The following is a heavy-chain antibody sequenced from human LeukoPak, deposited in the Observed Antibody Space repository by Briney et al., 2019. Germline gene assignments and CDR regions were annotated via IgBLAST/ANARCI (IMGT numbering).Heavy chain of an antibody. CDR2: NYPGDSDT. J-gene: IGHJ6*03. CDR1: GYSFTCYW. V-gene: IGHV5-51*01. CDR3: ARRANVDIVATDYYYYYMDV. D-gene: IGHD5-12*01. Sequence: GESLKISCKGSGYSFTCYWIGLVRPMPREGLELVGINYPGDSDTRYSPSFQGQVSISADKSISTAYLQWSSLKASDTAMYYCARRANVDIVATDYYYYYMDVWGKGTTVTVSS.